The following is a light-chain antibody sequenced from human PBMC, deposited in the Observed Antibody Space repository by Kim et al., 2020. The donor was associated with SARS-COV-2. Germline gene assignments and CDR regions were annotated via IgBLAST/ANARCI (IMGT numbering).Light chain of an antibody. V-gene: IGLV2-11*01. CDR3: CSYAGSYTWV. J-gene: IGLJ3*02. CDR2: DVS. Sequence: GQSVTISCTGTRRDVGGYNYVSWYQQHPGKAPKLMIYDVSKRPSGVPDRFSGSKSGNTASLTISGLQAEDEADDYCCSYAGSYTWVFGGGTQLTVL. CDR1: RRDVGGYNY.